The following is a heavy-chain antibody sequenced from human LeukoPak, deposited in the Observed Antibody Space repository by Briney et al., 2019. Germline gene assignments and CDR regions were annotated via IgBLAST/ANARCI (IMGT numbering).Heavy chain of an antibody. J-gene: IGHJ4*02. D-gene: IGHD1-26*01. CDR3: ARDKWEQSPNFDY. CDR2: ISSSSSYI. V-gene: IGHV3-21*01. CDR1: GFTFSSYS. Sequence: GGSLRLSCAASGFTFSSYSMNWVRQAPGKGLEGVSTISSSSSYIYYADSVKGRFTISRDNAKNSLYLQTNSLRAEDTAVYYCARDKWEQSPNFDYWGQGTLVTVSS.